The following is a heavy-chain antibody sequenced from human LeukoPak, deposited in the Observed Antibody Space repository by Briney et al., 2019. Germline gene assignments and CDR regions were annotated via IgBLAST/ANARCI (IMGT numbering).Heavy chain of an antibody. CDR2: FFLKGST. Sequence: SETLALTCTVSGYSITSAYYWGWIRQPPGKGLEWIGSFFLKGSTYYNPSLKSRVTISVDTSKKHFSLRLSSVTAADTAVYYCARETPYGSGSYPFDYWGQGILVTVSS. CDR1: GYSITSAYY. CDR3: ARETPYGSGSYPFDY. J-gene: IGHJ4*02. V-gene: IGHV4-38-2*02. D-gene: IGHD3-10*01.